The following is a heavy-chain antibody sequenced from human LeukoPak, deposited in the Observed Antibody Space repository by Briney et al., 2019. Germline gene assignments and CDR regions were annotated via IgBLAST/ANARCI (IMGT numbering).Heavy chain of an antibody. D-gene: IGHD3-16*02. CDR2: INHSGST. V-gene: IGHV4-34*01. Sequence: PSETLSLTCAVYGGSFSGYYWSWIRQPPGKGLEWIGEINHSGSTNYNPSLKSRVTISVDTSENQFSLKLSSVTAADTAVYYCARAMITFGGVIVFDYWGQGTLVTVSS. J-gene: IGHJ4*02. CDR3: ARAMITFGGVIVFDY. CDR1: GGSFSGYY.